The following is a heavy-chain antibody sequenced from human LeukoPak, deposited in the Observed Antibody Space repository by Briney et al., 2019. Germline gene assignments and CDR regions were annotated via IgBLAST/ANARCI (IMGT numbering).Heavy chain of an antibody. J-gene: IGHJ4*02. Sequence: PSETLCLTCAVSGGSISTYYWSWIRQPPGKGLEWIGYVYYSGSTNYNPSLRSRVTISVGTSKNQFSLKLSSVTAADTAVYYCARGSNPYQFDYWGQGTLVTVSS. CDR2: VYYSGST. CDR3: ARGSNPYQFDY. D-gene: IGHD1-26*01. V-gene: IGHV4-59*01. CDR1: GGSISTYY.